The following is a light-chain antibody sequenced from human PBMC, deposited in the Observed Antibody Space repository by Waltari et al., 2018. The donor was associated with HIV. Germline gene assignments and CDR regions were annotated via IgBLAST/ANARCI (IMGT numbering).Light chain of an antibody. Sequence: QSALTQPASVSGSPGQSITISCTGASFDIYGYNFVSWFQHHPGKAPKVIIYEVSNRPSGVSNRFSGSKSGNTASLTISGLQPEDEAEYFCVSYKSSSSPVFGGGTKLTV. CDR2: EVS. CDR1: SFDIYGYNF. CDR3: VSYKSSSSPV. V-gene: IGLV2-14*01. J-gene: IGLJ3*02.